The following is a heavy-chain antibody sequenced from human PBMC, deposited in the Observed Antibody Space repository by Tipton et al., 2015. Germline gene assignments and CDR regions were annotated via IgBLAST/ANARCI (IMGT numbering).Heavy chain of an antibody. CDR1: GYCISRGYS. J-gene: IGHJ4*02. Sequence: TLSLTCAVSGYCISRGYSWAWIRQPPGKGLEWIGSVDHSGDSYSNPSLKSRVTISLDTSKNQFSLQLSSVTDADTAVYYCARGELGDFDSWGQGTLVTVSS. CDR3: ARGELGDFDS. V-gene: IGHV4-38-2*01. CDR2: VDHSGDS. D-gene: IGHD6-6*01.